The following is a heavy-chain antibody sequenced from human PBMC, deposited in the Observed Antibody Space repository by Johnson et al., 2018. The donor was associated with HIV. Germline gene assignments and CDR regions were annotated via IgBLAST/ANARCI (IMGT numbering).Heavy chain of an antibody. D-gene: IGHD1-26*01. J-gene: IGHJ3*02. V-gene: IGHV3-30*04. CDR2: ISYDGSNK. CDR3: ARDAPDSGSYHAFDI. CDR1: GFTFSSYA. Sequence: QVQLVESGGGLVKPGGSLRLSCGASGFTFSSYAMHWVRQAPGKGLEWVAVISYDGSNKYYADSVKGRFTISRDNSKNTLYLQMNSLRAEDTAVYYCARDAPDSGSYHAFDIWGQGTMVTVSS.